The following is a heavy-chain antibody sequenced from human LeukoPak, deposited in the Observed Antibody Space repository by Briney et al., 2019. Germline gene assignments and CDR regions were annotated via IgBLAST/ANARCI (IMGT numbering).Heavy chain of an antibody. D-gene: IGHD6-19*01. Sequence: SETLSLTCTVSGGSISSSTYYWGWIRQPPGKGLEWIGSIYYSGSTYYNPSLKSRVTISVDTSKNQFSLKLSSVTAADTAVYYCAKPTGMSLYSSGWFDYWGQGTLVTVSS. CDR3: AKPTGMSLYSSGWFDY. CDR1: GGSISSSTYY. CDR2: IYYSGST. V-gene: IGHV4-39*01. J-gene: IGHJ4*02.